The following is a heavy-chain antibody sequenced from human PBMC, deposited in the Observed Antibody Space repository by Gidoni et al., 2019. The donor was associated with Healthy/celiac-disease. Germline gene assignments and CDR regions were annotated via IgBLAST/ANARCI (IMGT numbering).Heavy chain of an antibody. J-gene: IGHJ4*02. D-gene: IGHD3-3*01. Sequence: QVQLVESGGGVVQPGRSLRLSCAASGFTFSSFGMHWVRQAPGKGLEWVAVIWYDESNKYYADSVKGRFTISRDISKNTLYLQMNSLRAEDTAVYYCARDDGGLWGQGTLVTVSS. CDR2: IWYDESNK. CDR1: GFTFSSFG. CDR3: ARDDGGL. V-gene: IGHV3-33*01.